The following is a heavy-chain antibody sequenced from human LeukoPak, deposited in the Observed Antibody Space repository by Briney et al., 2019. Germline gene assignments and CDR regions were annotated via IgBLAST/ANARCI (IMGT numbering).Heavy chain of an antibody. J-gene: IGHJ4*02. Sequence: ASVKVSCKASDYIFTSYGISWVRQAPGQGLEWMGWISAYIGNTNYAQKLQGRVTMTTDTSTSTAYMELRSLRSDDTAVYYCARAPSPLWAGSGALYYFDYWGQGTLVTVSS. CDR3: ARAPSPLWAGSGALYYFDY. V-gene: IGHV1-18*01. D-gene: IGHD3-10*01. CDR2: ISAYIGNT. CDR1: DYIFTSYG.